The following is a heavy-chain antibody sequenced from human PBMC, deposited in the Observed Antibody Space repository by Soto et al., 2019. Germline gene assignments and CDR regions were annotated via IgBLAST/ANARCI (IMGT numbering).Heavy chain of an antibody. Sequence: EVQLVESGGNLVQPGGSLRLSCAASGFTFSDHYMDWVRQAPGKGLEWVGRIRNKANSYNTNYAASVKGRFTISSDDSKNSLYLQVNSLKTEDTAVYYCTRVKLLGFGVDPPTNERASDYWGQGTLVTVSS. CDR2: IRNKANSYNT. D-gene: IGHD3-10*01. CDR1: GFTFSDHY. V-gene: IGHV3-72*01. CDR3: TRVKLLGFGVDPPTNERASDY. J-gene: IGHJ4*02.